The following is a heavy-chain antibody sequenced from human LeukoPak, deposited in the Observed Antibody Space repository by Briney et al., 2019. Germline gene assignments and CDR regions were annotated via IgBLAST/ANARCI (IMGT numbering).Heavy chain of an antibody. CDR2: IRYDGSNK. J-gene: IGHJ4*02. CDR1: GFTFSSYG. D-gene: IGHD4-17*01. CDR3: ARDRYGDYVFDY. V-gene: IGHV3-30*02. Sequence: GGSLRLSCAASGFTFSSYGMHWVRQAPGKGLEWVAFIRYDGSNKYYADSVKGRFTISRDNSKNTLYLQLNSLRAEDTAVYYCARDRYGDYVFDYWGQGTLVTVSS.